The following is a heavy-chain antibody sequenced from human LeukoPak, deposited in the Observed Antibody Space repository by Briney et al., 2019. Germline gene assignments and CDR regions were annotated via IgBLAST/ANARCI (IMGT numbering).Heavy chain of an antibody. V-gene: IGHV3-11*01. CDR1: GFTFSDYY. CDR2: ISSSGSTI. J-gene: IGHJ4*02. D-gene: IGHD3-22*01. Sequence: GGSLRLSCAASGFTFSDYYMSWIRQAPGKGLEWVSYISSSGSTIYYADSVKGRFTISRDNAKNSLYLQMNSLRAEDTAVYYCAKMNAYYDSSGLDYWGQGTLVTVSS. CDR3: AKMNAYYDSSGLDY.